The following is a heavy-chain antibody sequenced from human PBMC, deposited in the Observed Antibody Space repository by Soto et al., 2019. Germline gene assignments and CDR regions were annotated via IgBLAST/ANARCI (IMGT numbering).Heavy chain of an antibody. D-gene: IGHD4-17*01. J-gene: IGHJ4*02. V-gene: IGHV4-34*01. Sequence: QVQLQQWGAGLLRPSETLSLTCAVYGGSFSGYYWSWIRQPPGKGLEWIGEINRSGSTNYNPSLTSRVTTSVDTSKNQFSLKLSSVTAADTAVYYCARGLTTVTTVRYFDYWGQGTLVTVSS. CDR1: GGSFSGYY. CDR2: INRSGST. CDR3: ARGLTTVTTVRYFDY.